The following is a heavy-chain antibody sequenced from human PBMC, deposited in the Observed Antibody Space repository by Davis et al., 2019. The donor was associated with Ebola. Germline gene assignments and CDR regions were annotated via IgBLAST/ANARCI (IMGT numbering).Heavy chain of an antibody. CDR1: GYTFTSYG. V-gene: IGHV1-18*04. J-gene: IGHJ4*02. CDR3: AMAPNYDVLTGTSSYYFDY. D-gene: IGHD3-9*01. CDR2: ISGFNTNT. Sequence: ASVKVSCKSSGYTFTSYGLVWVRQAPGLGLEWMGWISGFNTNTNFAQKFQGRVTVSKDTSTNTAYMALRSLTSDDTAIYYCAMAPNYDVLTGTSSYYFDYWGQGTQVTVSS.